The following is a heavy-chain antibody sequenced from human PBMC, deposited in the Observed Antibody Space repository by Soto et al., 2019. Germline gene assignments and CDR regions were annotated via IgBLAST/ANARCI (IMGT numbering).Heavy chain of an antibody. D-gene: IGHD2-21*01. Sequence: PGESLKISCKGSGYSFTSYWIGWVRQMPGKGLEWMGIIYPGDSDTRYSPSFQGQVTISADKSISTAYLQWSSLKASDTAMYYCARAVSAGNYYYGMEVWGQGTTVTVSS. CDR2: IYPGDSDT. CDR3: ARAVSAGNYYYGMEV. V-gene: IGHV5-51*01. J-gene: IGHJ6*02. CDR1: GYSFTSYW.